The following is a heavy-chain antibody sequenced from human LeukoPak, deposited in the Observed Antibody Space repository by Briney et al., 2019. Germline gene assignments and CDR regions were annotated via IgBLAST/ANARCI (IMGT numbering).Heavy chain of an antibody. CDR1: GGSFSGYY. CDR3: ARGQLLVPYYYPKVVPPKFDY. J-gene: IGHJ4*02. V-gene: IGHV4-34*01. D-gene: IGHD2-2*01. Sequence: SETLSLTCAVYGGSFSGYYWSWLRQPPGKGLEWIGEINHSGSTNYNSSLKSRVTISVDTSKNQFSLKLSSVTAADTAVYNCARGQLLVPYYYPKVVPPKFDYWGQGTLVTVSS. CDR2: INHSGST.